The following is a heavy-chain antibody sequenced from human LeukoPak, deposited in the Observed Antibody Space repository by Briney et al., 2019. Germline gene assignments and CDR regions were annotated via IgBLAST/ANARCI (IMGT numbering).Heavy chain of an antibody. J-gene: IGHJ4*02. D-gene: IGHD5-18*01. CDR3: AREDTAMVTLGAY. CDR1: GGSISSVKDY. Sequence: SSETLSLTCTVSGGSISSVKDYWAWIRQPPGKGLEWIASGDYSGGTYYNPSLESRVTISADMSKNQISLKLSSVTAADTAVYYCAREDTAMVTLGAYWGQGTLVTVSS. V-gene: IGHV4-39*07. CDR2: GDYSGGT.